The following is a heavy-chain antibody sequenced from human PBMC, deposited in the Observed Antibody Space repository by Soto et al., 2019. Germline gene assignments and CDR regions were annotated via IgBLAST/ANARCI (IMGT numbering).Heavy chain of an antibody. Sequence: PSETLSLTCTVSGGSIISSSYYFFCIRQPPWNGLEWIGSIYYSGSTYYNPSLKSRVTISVDTSKNQFSLKLSSVTAADTAVYYCARGQLWLRTYDYWGQGTLVTVS. V-gene: IGHV4-39*01. CDR1: GGSIISSSYY. D-gene: IGHD5-18*01. CDR3: ARGQLWLRTYDY. CDR2: IYYSGST. J-gene: IGHJ4*02.